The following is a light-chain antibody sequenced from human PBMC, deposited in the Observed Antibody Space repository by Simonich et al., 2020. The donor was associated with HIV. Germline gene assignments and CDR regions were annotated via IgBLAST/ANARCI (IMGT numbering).Light chain of an antibody. CDR2: WES. CDR1: QSVLYSSNNKNY. Sequence: DIVMTQSPDSLAVSLGERATINCKSSQSVLYSSNNKNYLAWYQQKPGQPPKLLFYWESTRESGVPDRFSGSGSGTDFTLTISSLQAEDGAVYYCQQYYSTPLTFGGGTKVEIK. J-gene: IGKJ4*01. V-gene: IGKV4-1*01. CDR3: QQYYSTPLT.